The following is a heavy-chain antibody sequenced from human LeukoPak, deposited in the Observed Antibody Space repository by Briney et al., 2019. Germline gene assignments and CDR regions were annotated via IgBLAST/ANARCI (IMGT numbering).Heavy chain of an antibody. V-gene: IGHV4-59*01. J-gene: IGHJ4*02. CDR1: GGSISSYY. Sequence: SETLSLTCTVSGGSISSYYWSWIRQPPGKGLEWIGYIYYSGSTNYNPSLKSRVTISVDTSKNQFSLRVISVTAADTAVYYCARGRTYATRFDYWGRGTLVTVSS. D-gene: IGHD2-2*01. CDR2: IYYSGST. CDR3: ARGRTYATRFDY.